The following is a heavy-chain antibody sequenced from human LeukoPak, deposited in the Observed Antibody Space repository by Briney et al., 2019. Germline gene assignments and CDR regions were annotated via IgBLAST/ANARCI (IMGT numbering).Heavy chain of an antibody. J-gene: IGHJ4*02. CDR2: ISSSGSTI. Sequence: GGSLRLSCAASGFTFSSYEMNWVRQAPGKGLEWVSYISSSGSTIYYADSVKGRFTISRDNAKNSLYLQMNSLRAEDTAAYYCARVGDCSSTSCYFYFDYWGQGTLVTVSS. CDR3: ARVGDCSSTSCYFYFDY. CDR1: GFTFSSYE. V-gene: IGHV3-48*03. D-gene: IGHD2-2*01.